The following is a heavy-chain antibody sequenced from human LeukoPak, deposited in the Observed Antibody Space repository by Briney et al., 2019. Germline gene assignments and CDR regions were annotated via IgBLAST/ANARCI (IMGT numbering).Heavy chain of an antibody. Sequence: PGRSLRLSCAASGFTFSSYAMHWVRQAPGKGLEWVAVISYDGSNKYYADSVKGRFTISRDNSKNTLYLQMNSLRVEDTAVYYCARGGGSGYLYGAFDIWGQGTMVTVSS. V-gene: IGHV3-30-3*01. J-gene: IGHJ3*02. CDR3: ARGGGSGYLYGAFDI. CDR1: GFTFSSYA. D-gene: IGHD3-22*01. CDR2: ISYDGSNK.